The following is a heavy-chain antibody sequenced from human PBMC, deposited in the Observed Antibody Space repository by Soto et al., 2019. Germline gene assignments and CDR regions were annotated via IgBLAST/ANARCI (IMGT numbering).Heavy chain of an antibody. CDR2: INHSGST. CDR1: CGSFSGYY. CDR3: ARGIQGIVAVAGTFDY. V-gene: IGHV4-34*01. J-gene: IGHJ4*02. D-gene: IGHD6-19*01. Sequence: SETLSLTCAVYCGSFSGYYWSWIRQPPGKGLEWIGEINHSGSTNYNPSLKSRVTISVDTSKNQFSLKLSSVTAADTAVYYCARGIQGIVAVAGTFDYWGQGTLVTVSS.